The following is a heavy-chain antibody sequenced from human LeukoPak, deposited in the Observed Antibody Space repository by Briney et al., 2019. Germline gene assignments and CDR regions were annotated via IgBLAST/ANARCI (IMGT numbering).Heavy chain of an antibody. Sequence: GGSLRLSCAASGFTFTTYWMSWVRQAPGKGLEWVANINQDGTEKYYVDSVKGRFTISRDNAKNSLDLQMNSLRAEDTAVYFCARKGEVTAPTKNAFDIWGQGTMVTVSS. J-gene: IGHJ3*02. CDR2: INQDGTEK. V-gene: IGHV3-7*01. CDR1: GFTFTTYW. CDR3: ARKGEVTAPTKNAFDI. D-gene: IGHD2-21*02.